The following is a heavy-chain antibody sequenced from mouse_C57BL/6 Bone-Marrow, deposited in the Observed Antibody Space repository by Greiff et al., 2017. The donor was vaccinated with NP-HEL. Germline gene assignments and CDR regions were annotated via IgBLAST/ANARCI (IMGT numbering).Heavy chain of an antibody. CDR1: GFTFSSYG. CDR3: ASPIYGGYFDY. V-gene: IGHV5-6*01. D-gene: IGHD1-1*01. Sequence: EVHLVESGGDLVKPGGSLKLSCAASGFTFSSYGMSWVRQTPDKRLEWVATISSGGSYTYYPDSVKGRFTISRDNAKNTLYLQMSSLKSEDTAMYYCASPIYGGYFDYWGQGTTLTVSS. J-gene: IGHJ2*01. CDR2: ISSGGSYT.